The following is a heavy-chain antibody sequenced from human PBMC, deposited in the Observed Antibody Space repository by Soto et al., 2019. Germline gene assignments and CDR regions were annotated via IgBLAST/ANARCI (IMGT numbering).Heavy chain of an antibody. CDR2: IYYSGST. J-gene: IGHJ5*02. CDR3: ARASEERFMGFDP. CDR1: GGSISSGDYY. Sequence: SETLSLTCTVSGGSISSGDYYWSWIRQPPGKGLEWIGYIYYSGSTYYNPSLKSRVTISVDTAKNQFSLKLSSVTAADTAVYYCARASEERFMGFDPWGQGTLVTVSS. V-gene: IGHV4-30-4*01. D-gene: IGHD3-10*01.